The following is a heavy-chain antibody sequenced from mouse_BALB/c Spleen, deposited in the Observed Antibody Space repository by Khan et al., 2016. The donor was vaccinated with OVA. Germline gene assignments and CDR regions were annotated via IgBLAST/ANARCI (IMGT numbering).Heavy chain of an antibody. Sequence: EVQLQESGPELVKPGASVKISCRASGYIFTDYILDWVKQSHGKSLEWIGYIFPNNGDSDYNQKFKTRATLNVDISSSTAYMELRSLTSEDSAINYCVRSGYGSFAYWGQGTLVTVSA. CDR3: VRSGYGSFAY. V-gene: IGHV1S29*02. D-gene: IGHD1-2*01. J-gene: IGHJ3*01. CDR1: GYIFTDYI. CDR2: IFPNNGDS.